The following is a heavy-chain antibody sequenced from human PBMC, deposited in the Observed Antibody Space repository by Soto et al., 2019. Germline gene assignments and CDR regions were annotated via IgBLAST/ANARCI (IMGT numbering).Heavy chain of an antibody. CDR1: GFTFSSYA. J-gene: IGHJ5*02. CDR2: NSGSGGST. D-gene: IGHD3-3*01. CDR3: AKEHYDFWSGKHNWFDP. Sequence: GGSLRLSCAASGFTFSSYAMSWVRQAPGKGLEWVSANSGSGGSTYYADSVKGRFTISRDNSKNTLYLQMNSLRAEDTAVYYCAKEHYDFWSGKHNWFDPWGQGTLVTVSS. V-gene: IGHV3-23*01.